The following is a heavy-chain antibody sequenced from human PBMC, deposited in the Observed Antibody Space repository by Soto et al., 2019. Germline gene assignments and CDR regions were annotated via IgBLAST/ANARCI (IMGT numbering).Heavy chain of an antibody. D-gene: IGHD5-18*01. CDR1: GFTFSSYG. V-gene: IGHV3-33*01. Sequence: QVQLVESGGGVVQPGRSLRLSCAASGFTFSSYGMHWVRQAPGKGLEWVAVIWYDGSNKYYADSVKGRFTISRDNSKNTLYLQMNSLRAEDTAVYYCARDVDTAMAYYFDYWGQGTLVTVSS. CDR2: IWYDGSNK. CDR3: ARDVDTAMAYYFDY. J-gene: IGHJ4*02.